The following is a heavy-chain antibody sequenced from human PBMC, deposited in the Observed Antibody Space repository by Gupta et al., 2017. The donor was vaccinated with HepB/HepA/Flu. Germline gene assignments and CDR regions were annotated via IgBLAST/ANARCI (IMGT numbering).Heavy chain of an antibody. D-gene: IGHD1-26*01. J-gene: IGHJ6*02. Sequence: QVQLVQSGAEVKRPGASLKVSCKASGYTFNSYSMHWVRQAPGQGLEWMGTINPSGGSTIYARNFQGRVTMTRETSTSTDYMDLSSLRSENTAVYYCARAVSDYYYRGMDVWGQGTTVTVSS. CDR3: ARAVSDYYYRGMDV. CDR1: GYTFNSYS. CDR2: INPSGGST. V-gene: IGHV1-46*02.